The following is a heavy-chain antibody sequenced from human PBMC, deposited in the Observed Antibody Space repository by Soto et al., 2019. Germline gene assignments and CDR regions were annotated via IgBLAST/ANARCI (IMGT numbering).Heavy chain of an antibody. CDR2: VIPILGQA. V-gene: IGHV1-69*01. J-gene: IGHJ4*02. Sequence: QVQLVQSGAEVKKPGSSVKVSCKASGGIFSSYAISWLRQAPGQGLEWMGAVIPILGQAYYAQNFQDRVTITADESTRTAYMDLISLRSDDTAVYFCARVGGVGAPPGADYWGQATLVTVSS. CDR3: ARVGGVGAPPGADY. D-gene: IGHD1-26*01. CDR1: GGIFSSYA.